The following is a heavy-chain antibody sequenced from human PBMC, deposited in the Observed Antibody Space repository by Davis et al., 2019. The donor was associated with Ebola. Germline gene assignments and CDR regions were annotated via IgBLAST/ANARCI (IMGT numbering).Heavy chain of an antibody. Sequence: SETLSLTCTVSGGSISSYYWSWIRQPPGKGLEWIGYIYYSGSTNYNPSLKSRVTISVDTSKNQFSLKLSSVTAADTAVYYCARDMARITIFGVVRDWIDPWGQGTLVTVSS. D-gene: IGHD3-3*01. CDR1: GGSISSYY. V-gene: IGHV4-59*12. CDR2: IYYSGST. CDR3: ARDMARITIFGVVRDWIDP. J-gene: IGHJ5*02.